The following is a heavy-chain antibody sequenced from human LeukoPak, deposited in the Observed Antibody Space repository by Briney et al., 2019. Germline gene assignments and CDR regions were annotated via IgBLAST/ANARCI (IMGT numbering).Heavy chain of an antibody. D-gene: IGHD2-2*01. Sequence: GGSLRLSCAVSGFTLSSYAIRWVRQVPGKGMEWVSAISDSGGSTYYADSVKGRFTISRHNSKNTLYLQMNSLRSEDTAVFYCAKDVDIVVVPHYYYMDVWGKGTTVTVSS. J-gene: IGHJ6*03. CDR2: ISDSGGST. V-gene: IGHV3-23*01. CDR3: AKDVDIVVVPHYYYMDV. CDR1: GFTLSSYA.